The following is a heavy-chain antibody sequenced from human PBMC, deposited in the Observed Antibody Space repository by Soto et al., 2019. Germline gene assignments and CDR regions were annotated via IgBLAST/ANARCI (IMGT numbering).Heavy chain of an antibody. Sequence: QVQLQESGPGLVKPSETLSLTCTVSGGSISSYYWSWIRQPPGKGLEWIGYIYYSGSTKYNPSLKSRVTISVDTSKNRFSLRLSYVTAADTAVYYCARVWGGDFDFWGQGTMVTVSS. J-gene: IGHJ3*01. D-gene: IGHD3-10*01. V-gene: IGHV4-59*01. CDR3: ARVWGGDFDF. CDR2: IYYSGST. CDR1: GGSISSYY.